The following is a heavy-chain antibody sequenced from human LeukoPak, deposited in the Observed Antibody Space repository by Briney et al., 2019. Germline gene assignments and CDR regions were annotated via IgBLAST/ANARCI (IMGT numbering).Heavy chain of an antibody. CDR2: ISYDGSNK. V-gene: IGHV3-30*03. J-gene: IGHJ4*02. CDR1: GFTFSSYG. Sequence: GRSLRLSCAASGFTFSSYGMHWVRQAPGKGLEWVAVISYDGSNKYYADSVKGRFTISRDNSKNTLYLQMNSLRVEDTAVYYCTRDYGSGSFDYWGQGTLVTVSS. CDR3: TRDYGSGSFDY. D-gene: IGHD3-10*01.